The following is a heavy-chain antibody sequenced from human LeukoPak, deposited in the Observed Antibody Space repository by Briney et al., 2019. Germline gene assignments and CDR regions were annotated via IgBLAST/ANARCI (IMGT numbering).Heavy chain of an antibody. D-gene: IGHD3-10*01. J-gene: IGHJ4*02. Sequence: PGGSLRLSCAASGFTVSSNYMSWVRQAPGKGLEWVSAISGSGGSTYYADSVKGRFTISRDNSKNTLYLQMNSLRAEDTAVYYCAKDAGSGSYYIPLDYWGQGTLVTVSS. CDR1: GFTVSSNY. CDR2: ISGSGGST. V-gene: IGHV3-23*01. CDR3: AKDAGSGSYYIPLDY.